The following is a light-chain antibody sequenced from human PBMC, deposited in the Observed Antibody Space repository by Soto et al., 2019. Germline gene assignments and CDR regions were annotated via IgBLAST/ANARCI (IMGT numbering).Light chain of an antibody. CDR1: SSDVGAYDY. Sequence: QSALTQPACVSGSPGQSITVSYIGTSSDVGAYDYVSWYQQHPGKAPKLMIHDVSNRPSGVSNRFSGSKSGNTASLTISGLQAEDDAYYYCSSYATGNTQVFGGGTKLTVL. CDR2: DVS. J-gene: IGLJ2*01. CDR3: SSYATGNTQV. V-gene: IGLV2-14*03.